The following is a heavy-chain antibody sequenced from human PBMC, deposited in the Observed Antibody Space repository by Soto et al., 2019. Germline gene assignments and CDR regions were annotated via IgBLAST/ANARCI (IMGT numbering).Heavy chain of an antibody. CDR3: AAPPPRIVVVVLPIPS. D-gene: IGHD2-15*01. J-gene: IGHJ4*02. V-gene: IGHV4-30-2*01. CDR1: GGSISSSSYY. CDR2: MYHSGST. Sequence: SETLSLACTVSGGSISSSSYYWGWIRQPPGKGLEWIGYMYHSGSTYYNPSLKSRVTISIDRSKNQFSLKLSSVTAADTAVYYWAAPPPRIVVVVLPIPSWAQRTLVTVSS.